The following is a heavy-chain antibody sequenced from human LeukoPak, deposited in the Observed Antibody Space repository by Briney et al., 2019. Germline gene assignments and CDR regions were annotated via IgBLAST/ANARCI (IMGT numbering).Heavy chain of an antibody. V-gene: IGHV4-34*01. CDR1: GESLNSYY. CDR2: IYESGTT. D-gene: IGHD2-15*01. Sequence: SETLSLTCAVYGESLNSYYWSWVRQPPGEGLEWIGEIYESGTTKYNPSLKSRVTISMVPSKQQFSLSLNSVTAADTAVYYCARGAWATRLGSWGLGTPVIVS. CDR3: ARGAWATRLGS. J-gene: IGHJ4*02.